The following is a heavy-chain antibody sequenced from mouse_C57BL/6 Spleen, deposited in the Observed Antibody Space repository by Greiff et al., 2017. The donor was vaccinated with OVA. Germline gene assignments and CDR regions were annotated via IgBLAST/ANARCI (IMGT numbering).Heavy chain of an antibody. V-gene: IGHV1-18*01. CDR3: ARSPLWLDYAMDY. CDR1: GYTFTDYN. Sequence: VQLKESGPELVKPGASVKIPCKASGYTFTDYNMDWVKQSHGKSLEWIGDINPNNGGTIYNQKFKGKATLTVDKSSSTAYMELRSLTSEDTAVYYCARSPLWLDYAMDYWGQGTSVTVSS. J-gene: IGHJ4*01. CDR2: INPNNGGT. D-gene: IGHD2-2*01.